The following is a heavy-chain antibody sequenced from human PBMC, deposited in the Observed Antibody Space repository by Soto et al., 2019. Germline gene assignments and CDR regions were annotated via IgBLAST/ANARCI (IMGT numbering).Heavy chain of an antibody. CDR2: ISGSGGST. CDR1: GFTFSSYA. D-gene: IGHD4-4*01. Sequence: EVQLLESGGGLVQPGGSLRLSCAASGFTFSSYAMSWVRQAPGKGLEWVSAISGSGGSTYYADSVKGRFTISRDNSKNTLYLQMNSLRAEDTAVYYCAKDHQGYSNYPPPADDYWGQGTLVTVSS. V-gene: IGHV3-23*01. J-gene: IGHJ4*02. CDR3: AKDHQGYSNYPPPADDY.